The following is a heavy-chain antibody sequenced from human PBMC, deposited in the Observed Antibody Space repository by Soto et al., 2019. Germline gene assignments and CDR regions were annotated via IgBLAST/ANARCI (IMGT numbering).Heavy chain of an antibody. CDR2: ISGSGGST. CDR3: AKPREFGDYYYGMDV. CDR1: GFTFSSYA. D-gene: IGHD3-16*01. V-gene: IGHV3-23*01. J-gene: IGHJ6*02. Sequence: GGSLRLSCAASGFTFSSYAMSWVRQAPGKGLEWVSAISGSGGSTYYADSVKGRFTISRDNSKNTLYLQMNSLRAEDMAVYYCAKPREFGDYYYGMDVWGQVTTVTVSS.